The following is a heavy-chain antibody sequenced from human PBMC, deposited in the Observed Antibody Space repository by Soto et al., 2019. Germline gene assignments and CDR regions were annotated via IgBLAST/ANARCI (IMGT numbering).Heavy chain of an antibody. CDR3: ARDPVYSSSSMPANVNWFDP. CDR2: INWNGGST. V-gene: IGHV3-20*04. D-gene: IGHD6-13*01. CDR1: GFTFDDYG. Sequence: LGGSLRLSCAASGFTFDDYGMSWVRQAPGKGLEWVSGINWNGGSTGYADSVKGRFTISRDNAKNSLYLQMNSLRAEDTALYYCARDPVYSSSSMPANVNWFDPWGQGTLVTVSS. J-gene: IGHJ5*02.